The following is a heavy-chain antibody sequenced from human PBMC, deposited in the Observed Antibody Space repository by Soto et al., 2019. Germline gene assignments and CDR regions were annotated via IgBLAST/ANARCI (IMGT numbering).Heavy chain of an antibody. Sequence: GASVKVSCKASGYTFTSYGISWVRQAPGQGLEWMGWISAYNGNTNYAQKLQGRVTMTTDTSTSTVYMELSSLRSEDTAVYYCARENQDYDYVSTRRGPIKGNWFEPWGQGTLVTVSS. D-gene: IGHD3-16*01. J-gene: IGHJ5*02. CDR1: GYTFTSYG. V-gene: IGHV1-18*01. CDR3: ARENQDYDYVSTRRGPIKGNWFEP. CDR2: ISAYNGNT.